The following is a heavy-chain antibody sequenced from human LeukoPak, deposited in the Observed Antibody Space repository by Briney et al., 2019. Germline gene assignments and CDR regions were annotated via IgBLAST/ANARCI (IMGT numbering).Heavy chain of an antibody. CDR3: ARESGYDPFFDY. J-gene: IGHJ4*02. CDR2: IIPIFGTA. V-gene: IGHV1-69*13. Sequence: ASVKVSCKASGGTFSSYAISWLRQAPGQGLEWMGGIIPIFGTANYAQKFQGRVTITADESTSTAYMELSSLRSEDTAVYYCARESGYDPFFDYWGQGTLVTVSS. D-gene: IGHD5-12*01. CDR1: GGTFSSYA.